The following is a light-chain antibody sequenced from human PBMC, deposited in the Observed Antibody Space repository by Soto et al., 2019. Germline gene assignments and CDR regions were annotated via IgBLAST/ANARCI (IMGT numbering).Light chain of an antibody. V-gene: IGKV1-9*01. CDR3: QQLNSYPIT. Sequence: DIQLTQSPSFLSASVGDRVTITCRASQGISSYLAWYQQKPGKAPKLLIYAASTLQSGVPSRFSGSGSGTEFTITISSLQPEDFATSYCQQLNSYPITFGQGTRLEIK. CDR1: QGISSY. CDR2: AAS. J-gene: IGKJ5*01.